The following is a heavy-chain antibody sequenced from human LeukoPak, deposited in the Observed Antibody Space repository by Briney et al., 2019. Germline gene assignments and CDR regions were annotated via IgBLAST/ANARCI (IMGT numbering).Heavy chain of an antibody. Sequence: ASVKVSCKASGYTFTAYFMHWVRQAPGQGLEWMGRVNPNSGVTNSIQRFQGRVTMTRDTSISTAYMELSGLRSDDTAVYYCARQWLPNGYFDYWGQGTLVTVSS. CDR1: GYTFTAYF. J-gene: IGHJ4*02. CDR2: VNPNSGVT. V-gene: IGHV1-2*06. D-gene: IGHD6-19*01. CDR3: ARQWLPNGYFDY.